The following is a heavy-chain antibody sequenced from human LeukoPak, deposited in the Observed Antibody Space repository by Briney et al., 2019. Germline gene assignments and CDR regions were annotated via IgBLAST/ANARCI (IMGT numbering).Heavy chain of an antibody. J-gene: IGHJ6*02. CDR2: INAGNGNT. CDR3: ARGVSIPFKSNGMDV. CDR1: GYTFTSYA. Sequence: ASVKVSCKASGYTFTSYAMHWVRQAPGQRLEWMGWINAGNGNTKYSQKFQGRVTITRDTSASTAYMELSSLRSEDTAVYYCARGVSIPFKSNGMDVWDQGTTVTVSS. D-gene: IGHD3-3*02. V-gene: IGHV1-3*01.